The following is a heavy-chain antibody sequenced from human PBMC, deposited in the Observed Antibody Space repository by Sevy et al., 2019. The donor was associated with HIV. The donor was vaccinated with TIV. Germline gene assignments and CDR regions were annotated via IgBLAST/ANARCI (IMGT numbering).Heavy chain of an antibody. Sequence: GGSLRLSCAASGFNFSIYGMHWVRQAPGKGLEWVALIWYDGSNKYYADSVKGRFTISRDNSKNTLFLQMNSLRAEDTAVYYCAIGRDYGNFDYWGQRTLVTVSS. CDR1: GFNFSIYG. J-gene: IGHJ4*02. D-gene: IGHD4-17*01. V-gene: IGHV3-33*01. CDR3: AIGRDYGNFDY. CDR2: IWYDGSNK.